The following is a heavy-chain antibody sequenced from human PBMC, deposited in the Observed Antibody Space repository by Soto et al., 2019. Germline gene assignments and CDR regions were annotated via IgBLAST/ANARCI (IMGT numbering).Heavy chain of an antibody. CDR3: ARLPPRYDSRPRGIAY. J-gene: IGHJ4*02. Sequence: GESLKISCKGSGYSFTSYWISWVRQMPGKGLEWMGRIDPSDSYTNYSPSFQGHVTISADKSISTAYLQWSSLKASDTAMYYCARLPPRYDSRPRGIAYWGQGTLVTVSS. V-gene: IGHV5-10-1*01. CDR2: IDPSDSYT. D-gene: IGHD3-22*01. CDR1: GYSFTSYW.